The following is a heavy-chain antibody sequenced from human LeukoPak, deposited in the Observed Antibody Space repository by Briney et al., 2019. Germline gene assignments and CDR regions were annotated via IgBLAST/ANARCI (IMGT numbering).Heavy chain of an antibody. CDR2: VYYNGNS. CDR3: ARAHSNNWHVDY. V-gene: IGHV4-59*01. Sequence: PSETLSLTCTVSGDSISGYYWSWIRQPPGKGLEWIGYVYYNGNSDYNPSLKSRASMSIDTSKNQLSLKLSSVTAADTAVYYCARAHSNNWHVDYWGQGTLVTVSS. D-gene: IGHD1-1*01. J-gene: IGHJ4*02. CDR1: GDSISGYY.